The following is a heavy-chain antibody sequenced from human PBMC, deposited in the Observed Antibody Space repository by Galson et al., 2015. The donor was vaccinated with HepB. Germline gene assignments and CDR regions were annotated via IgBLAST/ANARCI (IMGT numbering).Heavy chain of an antibody. V-gene: IGHV1-3*01. J-gene: IGHJ3*02. CDR1: GYIFTSYS. Sequence: SVKVSCKASGYIFTSYSMHWVRQAPGQRLEWMGWINAGNGKTKYSQKFQGRVTITRDTSANTAYMEVSSLRSEDTAVYYCARYSGSYQDAFDIWGQGTMVTVSS. CDR2: INAGNGKT. CDR3: ARYSGSYQDAFDI. D-gene: IGHD1-26*01.